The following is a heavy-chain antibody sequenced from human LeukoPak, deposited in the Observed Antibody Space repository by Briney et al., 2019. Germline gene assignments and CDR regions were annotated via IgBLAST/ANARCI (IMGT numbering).Heavy chain of an antibody. V-gene: IGHV5-51*01. Sequence: GESLKISCKGSGYSFNTNWIGCLRQMPGKGLEWMGIIYPGDSDTRYSPSFQGQVSISADKSTSTAHLQWSSLRASDTAMYYCARWLRHCSSTSCYQPFDYWGQGTLVTVSS. CDR2: IYPGDSDT. CDR1: GYSFNTNW. J-gene: IGHJ4*02. D-gene: IGHD2-2*01. CDR3: ARWLRHCSSTSCYQPFDY.